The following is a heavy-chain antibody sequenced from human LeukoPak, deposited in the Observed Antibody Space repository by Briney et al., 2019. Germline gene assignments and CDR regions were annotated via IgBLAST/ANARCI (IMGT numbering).Heavy chain of an antibody. V-gene: IGHV1-2*02. CDR1: GYTFTGYY. Sequence: ASVKVSCKASGYTFTGYYMHWVRQAPGQGLEWMGWINPDSGGTNYAQKLQGRVTMTRDTSISTAYMELSRLRSDDTAIYYCARDYASLGSGDFDYWGQGTLVTVSS. CDR2: INPDSGGT. D-gene: IGHD3-10*01. J-gene: IGHJ4*02. CDR3: ARDYASLGSGDFDY.